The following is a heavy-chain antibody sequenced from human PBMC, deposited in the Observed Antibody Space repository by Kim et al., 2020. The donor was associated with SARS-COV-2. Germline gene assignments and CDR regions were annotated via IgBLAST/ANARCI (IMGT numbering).Heavy chain of an antibody. CDR2: ISSSSSTI. V-gene: IGHV3-48*02. Sequence: GGSLRLSCAASGFTFSSYNMNWVRQAPGKGLEWVGYISSSSSTINYADSVKGRFTISRDIAKNSMYLQMNSLRDEDTAVYYCARKGNGMDVWGQGTTVTVSS. CDR1: GFTFSSYN. CDR3: ARKGNGMDV. J-gene: IGHJ6*02.